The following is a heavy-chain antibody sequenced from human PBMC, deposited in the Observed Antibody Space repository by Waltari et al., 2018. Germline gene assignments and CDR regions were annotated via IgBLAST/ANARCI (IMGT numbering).Heavy chain of an antibody. CDR2: IYYSGST. Sequence: QVQLQESGPGLVKPSETLSLTCTVSGGSISSHYWSWIRQPPGKGLEWIGYIYYSGSTHYNPSLKSRVTISVDTSKNQFSLKLSSVTSADTAVYYCARHDSSGYSDTDAFDIWGQGTMVTVSS. J-gene: IGHJ3*02. D-gene: IGHD3-22*01. CDR1: GGSISSHY. CDR3: ARHDSSGYSDTDAFDI. V-gene: IGHV4-59*11.